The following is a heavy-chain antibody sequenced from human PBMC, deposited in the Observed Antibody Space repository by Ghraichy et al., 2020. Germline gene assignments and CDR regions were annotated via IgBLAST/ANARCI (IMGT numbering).Heavy chain of an antibody. CDR1: GFTFRSYS. CDR2: ISSSSSYI. V-gene: IGHV3-21*01. CDR3: ARDSPNDFWSGTPDY. Sequence: GESLNISCAASGFTFRSYSMNWVRQAPGKGLEWVSSISSSSSYIYYADSVKGRFTISRDNAKNSLYLQMNSLRAEDTAVYYCARDSPNDFWSGTPDYWGQGTLVTVSS. D-gene: IGHD3-3*01. J-gene: IGHJ4*02.